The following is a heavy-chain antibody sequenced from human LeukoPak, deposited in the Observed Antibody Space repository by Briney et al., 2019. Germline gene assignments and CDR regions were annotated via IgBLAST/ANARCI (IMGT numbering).Heavy chain of an antibody. D-gene: IGHD1-14*01. CDR3: ARAQSRYRNHDALDI. J-gene: IGHJ3*02. Sequence: SETLSLTCTVSGGSISSSSYYWGWIRQPPGKGLEWIGSIYYSGSTYYNPSLKSRVTISVDTSKNQFSLKLSSVTAADTAVYYCARAQSRYRNHDALDIWGQGTMVTVSS. CDR2: IYYSGST. CDR1: GGSISSSSYY. V-gene: IGHV4-39*07.